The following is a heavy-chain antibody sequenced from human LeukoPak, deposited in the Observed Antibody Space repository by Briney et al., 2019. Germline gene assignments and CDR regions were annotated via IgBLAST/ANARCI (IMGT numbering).Heavy chain of an antibody. J-gene: IGHJ4*02. CDR1: GFTFSSYA. CDR2: ISYDGGNK. V-gene: IGHV3-30-3*01. D-gene: IGHD3-10*01. Sequence: GGSLRLSCAASGFTFSSYAMHWVRQAPGKGLEWVAVISYDGGNKYYADSVKGRFTISRDNSKNTLYLQMNSLRAEDTAVYYCARGGFGELFHYDYWGQGTLVTVSS. CDR3: ARGGFGELFHYDY.